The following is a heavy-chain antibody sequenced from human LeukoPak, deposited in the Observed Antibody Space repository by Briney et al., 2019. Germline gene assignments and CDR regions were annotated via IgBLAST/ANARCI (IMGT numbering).Heavy chain of an antibody. D-gene: IGHD5-12*01. Sequence: ASMKVSCKASAYTFTSYDINWVRQATGQGLEWMGWMNPNSGNTGYAQRFQGRVTMTRDNSISTAYMELSNLTSEDTAVYFCARVSGFERKDSFSYWGQGTLVTVSS. CDR1: AYTFTSYD. CDR2: MNPNSGNT. J-gene: IGHJ4*02. CDR3: ARVSGFERKDSFSY. V-gene: IGHV1-8*01.